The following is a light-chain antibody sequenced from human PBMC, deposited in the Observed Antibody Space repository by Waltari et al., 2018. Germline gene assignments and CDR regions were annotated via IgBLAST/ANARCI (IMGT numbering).Light chain of an antibody. Sequence: DIVLTQSQGTLSLSPGDRATLPCRASQSVSSRFLAWYQQKPGQAPRLLIYGASSRATGIPDRFSGSGSGTDFTLTISRLEPEDFAVYYCQQYSTSPTWTFGQGTKVEIK. J-gene: IGKJ1*01. CDR3: QQYSTSPTWT. V-gene: IGKV3-20*01. CDR2: GAS. CDR1: QSVSSRF.